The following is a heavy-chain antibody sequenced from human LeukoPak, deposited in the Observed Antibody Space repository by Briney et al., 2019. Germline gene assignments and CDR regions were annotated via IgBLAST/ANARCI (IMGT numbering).Heavy chain of an antibody. V-gene: IGHV6-1*01. CDR2: TYYRSKWYN. D-gene: IGHD3-10*01. CDR1: GDSVSSNSAA. CDR3: ARDRRYYGYNWFDP. J-gene: IGHJ5*02. Sequence: SQTLSLTCAISGDSVSSNSAAWTWIRQSPSRGLECLGRTYYRSKWYNDYAVSVKSRITINSDTSKNQFSLQLKSVTPEDTAVYYCARDRRYYGYNWFDPWGQGTLVTVSS.